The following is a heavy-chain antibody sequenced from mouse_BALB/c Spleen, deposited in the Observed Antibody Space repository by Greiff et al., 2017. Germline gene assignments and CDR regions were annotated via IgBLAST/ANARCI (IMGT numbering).Heavy chain of an antibody. Sequence: EVQGVESGGGLVQPGGSRKLSCAASGFTFSSFGMHWVRQAPEKGLEWVAYISSGSSTIYYADTVKGRFTISRDNPKNTLFLQMTSLRSEDTAMYYCARGLTTVVAPFDYWGQGTTLTVSS. J-gene: IGHJ2*01. D-gene: IGHD1-1*01. CDR1: GFTFSSFG. CDR3: ARGLTTVVAPFDY. V-gene: IGHV5-17*02. CDR2: ISSGSSTI.